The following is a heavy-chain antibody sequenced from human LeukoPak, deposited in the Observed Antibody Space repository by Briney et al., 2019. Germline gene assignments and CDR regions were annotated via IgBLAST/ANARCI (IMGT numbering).Heavy chain of an antibody. Sequence: PGGSLRLSCAASGFTLTSYGMHWDRQAPGKGLEWVAVIWYDGSNKYYADSVKGRFTISRDNSKNTLYLQMNSLRAEDTAVYYCARAGVLYGSRSYVDYWGQGTLVTVSS. CDR1: GFTLTSYG. CDR3: ARAGVLYGSRSYVDY. D-gene: IGHD3-10*01. J-gene: IGHJ4*02. V-gene: IGHV3-33*01. CDR2: IWYDGSNK.